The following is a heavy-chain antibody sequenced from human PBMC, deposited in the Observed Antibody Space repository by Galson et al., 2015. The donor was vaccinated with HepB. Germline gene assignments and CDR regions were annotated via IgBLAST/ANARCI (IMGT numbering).Heavy chain of an antibody. CDR3: ARDPRYCSSTSYYTYFDY. Sequence: SLRLSCAASGFTFSSYWMHWVRQAPGKGLVWVSRINSDGSSTSYADSVKGRFTISRDNAKNTLYLQMNSLRAEDTAVYYCARDPRYCSSTSYYTYFDYWGQGTLVTVSS. CDR1: GFTFSSYW. CDR2: INSDGSST. J-gene: IGHJ4*02. D-gene: IGHD2-2*02. V-gene: IGHV3-74*01.